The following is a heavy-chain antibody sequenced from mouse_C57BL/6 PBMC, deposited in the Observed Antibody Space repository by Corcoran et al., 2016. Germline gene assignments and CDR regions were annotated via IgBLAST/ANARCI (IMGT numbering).Heavy chain of an antibody. CDR1: GYSITSGYY. CDR3: ATYYSNYVGFAY. D-gene: IGHD2-5*01. Sequence: DVQLQESGPGLVKPSQSLSLTCSVTGYSITSGYYWNWIRQFPGNKLEWMGYISYDGSNNYNPSLKNRISITRDTSKNQFFLKLNSVTTEDTATYYCATYYSNYVGFAYWGQGTLVTVSA. V-gene: IGHV3-6*01. J-gene: IGHJ3*01. CDR2: ISYDGSN.